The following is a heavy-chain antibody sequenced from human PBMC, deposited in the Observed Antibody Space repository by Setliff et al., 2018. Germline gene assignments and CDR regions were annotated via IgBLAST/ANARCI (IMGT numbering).Heavy chain of an antibody. CDR1: GFSFSDAW. V-gene: IGHV3-74*01. Sequence: PGGSLRLSCAGSGFSFSDAWMSWVRQAPGKGLEWVSRINSDGSSTSYADSVKGRFTISRDNAKNTLYLQMNSLRAEDTAVYYCARDYVLRYFDRPHTLWSYYYYGMDVWGQGTTVTVSS. CDR2: INSDGSST. D-gene: IGHD3-9*01. CDR3: ARDYVLRYFDRPHTLWSYYYYGMDV. J-gene: IGHJ6*02.